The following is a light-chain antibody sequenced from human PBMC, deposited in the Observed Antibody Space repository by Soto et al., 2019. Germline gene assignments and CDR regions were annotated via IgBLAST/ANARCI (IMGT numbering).Light chain of an antibody. J-gene: IGLJ2*01. CDR1: SSDVGGYNY. CDR3: SSYTSSRV. V-gene: IGLV2-14*01. Sequence: QSALTQPASVSGSPGQSITISCTGISSDVGGYNYVSWYQQHPGNAPKLMIYDVSNRPSGVSDRFSGSKSGNTASLTISGLQAEDEADYYCSSYTSSRVFGGGTKLTVL. CDR2: DVS.